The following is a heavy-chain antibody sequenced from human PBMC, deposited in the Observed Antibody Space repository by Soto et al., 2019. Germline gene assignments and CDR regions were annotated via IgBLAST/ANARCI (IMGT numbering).Heavy chain of an antibody. J-gene: IGHJ5*02. CDR3: ARGENWFDP. V-gene: IGHV1-18*01. CDR1: GYTFTSYG. CDR2: ISAYNANT. Sequence: QVQLVQSGAEVKKPGASVKVSCKASGYTFTSYGINWVRQAPGQGLEWMGWISAYNANTHYAQKLQGRVTMTTDTFTSTTYMELRSQRAYDTAVYYCARGENWFDPWGQGTLVTVSS.